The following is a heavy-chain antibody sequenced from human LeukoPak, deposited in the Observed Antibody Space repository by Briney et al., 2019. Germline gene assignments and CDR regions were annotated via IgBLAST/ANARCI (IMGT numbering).Heavy chain of an antibody. CDR3: ARDSTMVRGVNYYYYYMDV. Sequence: ASVKVSCKASGYTFTGYYMHWVRQAPGQGLEWMGWINPNSGGTNYAQKFQGRVTMTRDTSIGTAYMELSRLRSDDTAVYYCARDSTMVRGVNYYYYYMDVWGKGTTVTISS. CDR2: INPNSGGT. V-gene: IGHV1-2*02. D-gene: IGHD3-10*01. J-gene: IGHJ6*03. CDR1: GYTFTGYY.